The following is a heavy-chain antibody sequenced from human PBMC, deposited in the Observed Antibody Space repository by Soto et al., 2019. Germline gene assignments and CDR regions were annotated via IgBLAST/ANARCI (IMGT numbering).Heavy chain of an antibody. CDR1: GFTFSSYS. J-gene: IGHJ4*02. D-gene: IGHD2-8*01. V-gene: IGHV3-21*01. CDR3: ARSKSVYSYYFDY. Sequence: GGSLRLSCAASGFTFSSYSMNWVRQAPGKGLEWVSSISSSSSYIYYADSVKGRFTISRDNAKNPLYLQMNSLRAEDTAVYYCARSKSVYSYYFDYWGQGTLVTVSS. CDR2: ISSSSSYI.